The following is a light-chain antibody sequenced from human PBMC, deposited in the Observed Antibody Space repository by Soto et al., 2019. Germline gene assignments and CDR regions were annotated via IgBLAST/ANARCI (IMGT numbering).Light chain of an antibody. Sequence: EVVLTQSPGTLSLSPGESATLSCRASQSVSNNYFAWYQQKPGQAPRLLIFGSSDRATGIPDRFSGSGSRTDFTITISRLEPEDFAVYYCHQYGSSPPYTFGPGTKLEIK. CDR3: HQYGSSPPYT. V-gene: IGKV3-20*01. CDR2: GSS. CDR1: QSVSNNY. J-gene: IGKJ2*01.